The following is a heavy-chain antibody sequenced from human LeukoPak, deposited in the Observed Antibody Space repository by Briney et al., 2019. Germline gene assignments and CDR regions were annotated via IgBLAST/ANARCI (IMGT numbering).Heavy chain of an antibody. CDR2: ISSSSSYI. CDR3: ARDDRDYYDILTGYYNGAFDI. D-gene: IGHD3-9*01. CDR1: GFTFSSYS. V-gene: IGHV3-21*01. Sequence: GGSLRLSCAASGFTFSSYSMNWVRQAPGKGLEWVSSISSSSSYIYYADSVKGRFTISRDNAKNSLYLQMNSLRAEDTAVYYRARDDRDYYDILTGYYNGAFDIWGQGTMVTVSS. J-gene: IGHJ3*02.